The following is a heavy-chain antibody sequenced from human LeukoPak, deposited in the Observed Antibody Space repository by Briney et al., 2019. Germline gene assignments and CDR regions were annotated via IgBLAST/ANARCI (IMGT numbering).Heavy chain of an antibody. J-gene: IGHJ6*02. CDR1: GYTFTGYY. CDR3: ARSYDIVVVPAALYYYYYGMDV. D-gene: IGHD2-2*01. V-gene: IGHV1-8*02. Sequence: ASVKVSCKASGYTFTGYYMHWVRQAPGQGLEWMGWINPNSGNTGYAQKFQGRVTMTRNTSISTAYMELSSLRSEDTAVYYCARSYDIVVVPAALYYYYYGMDVWGQGTTVTVSS. CDR2: INPNSGNT.